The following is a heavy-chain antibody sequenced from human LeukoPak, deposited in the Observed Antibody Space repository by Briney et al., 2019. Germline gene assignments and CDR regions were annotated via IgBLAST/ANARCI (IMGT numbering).Heavy chain of an antibody. CDR3: TKHDYGDYLFYFDY. Sequence: PGGSLRLSCAASGFTFSSYAMHWVRQAPGKGLEWVAVISYDGSNKYYADSVKGRFTISRDNSKNTLYLQMNSLRAEDTAVYYCTKHDYGDYLFYFDYWGQGTLVTVSS. D-gene: IGHD4-17*01. CDR2: ISYDGSNK. CDR1: GFTFSSYA. V-gene: IGHV3-30-3*02. J-gene: IGHJ4*02.